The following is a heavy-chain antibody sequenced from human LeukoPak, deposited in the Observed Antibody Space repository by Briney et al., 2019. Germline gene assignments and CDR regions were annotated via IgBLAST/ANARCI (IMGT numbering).Heavy chain of an antibody. D-gene: IGHD3-3*01. CDR2: ISAYSGNT. J-gene: IGHJ6*02. CDR3: ARVYDFWSGYDPYYYYGMDV. Sequence: ASVKVSCKASGYTFTSYGISWVRQAPGQGLEWMGWISAYSGNTNYAQKLQGRVTMTTDTSTSTAYMELRSLRSDDTAVYYCARVYDFWSGYDPYYYYGMDVWGQGTTVTVSS. CDR1: GYTFTSYG. V-gene: IGHV1-18*01.